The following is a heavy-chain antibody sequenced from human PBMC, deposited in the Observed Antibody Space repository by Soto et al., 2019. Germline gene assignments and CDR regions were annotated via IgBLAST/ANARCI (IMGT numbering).Heavy chain of an antibody. V-gene: IGHV1-2*02. CDR2: IVPNSGDT. J-gene: IGHJ5*02. CDR1: GYVFTGFY. CDR3: ARGRSLKWNWFDR. Sequence: ASVKVSCKASGYVFTGFYLHWVRQAPGQGLEWMGWIVPNSGDTNYAQKFQGRVTLTRDTSISTGYMDLTRLTSDNTAVYYCARGRSLKWNWFDRWGQGTLVTVSS. D-gene: IGHD2-15*01.